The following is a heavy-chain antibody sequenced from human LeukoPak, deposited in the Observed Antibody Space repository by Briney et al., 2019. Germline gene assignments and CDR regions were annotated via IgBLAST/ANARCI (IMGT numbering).Heavy chain of an antibody. J-gene: IGHJ5*02. V-gene: IGHV1-69*01. CDR2: IIPIFGTA. CDR1: GGTFSSYA. D-gene: IGHD2-21*02. Sequence: SANVSCKASGGTFSSYAISWVRQAPGQGGEWRGGIIPIFGTANYAQKFQGRVTITADESTSTAYMDLSSLRSEDTAVYYCARDRVAYCGGYCYYWFDPWGQGTLVTVSS. CDR3: ARDRVAYCGGYCYYWFDP.